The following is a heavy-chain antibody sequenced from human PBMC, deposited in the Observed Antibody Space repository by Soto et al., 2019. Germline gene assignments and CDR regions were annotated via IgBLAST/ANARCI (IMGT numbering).Heavy chain of an antibody. J-gene: IGHJ6*02. CDR2: IWYDGSNK. CDR3: ARESSMVRGVIPYYYGMDV. CDR1: GFTFSSYG. Sequence: PGGSLRLSCAASGFTFSSYGMRWVRQAPGKGLEWVAVIWYDGSNKYYADSVKGRFTISRDNSKNTLYLQMNSLRAEDTAVYYCARESSMVRGVIPYYYGMDVWGQGTTVTVS. V-gene: IGHV3-33*01. D-gene: IGHD3-10*01.